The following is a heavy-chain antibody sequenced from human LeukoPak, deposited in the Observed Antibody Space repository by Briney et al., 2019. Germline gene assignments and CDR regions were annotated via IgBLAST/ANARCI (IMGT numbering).Heavy chain of an antibody. J-gene: IGHJ4*02. V-gene: IGHV3-23*01. D-gene: IGHD6-13*01. Sequence: GGSLRLSCAASGFTFSSYAMNWVRQAPGKGLEWGSVISDSGGSTYYAYCVNGRFTSSRSNSRNTRNLAMNSLRAEDTAVSYCAKGRSSNWRSSCDYWGRGTLVTVSS. CDR1: GFTFSSYA. CDR2: ISDSGGST. CDR3: AKGRSSNWRSSCDY.